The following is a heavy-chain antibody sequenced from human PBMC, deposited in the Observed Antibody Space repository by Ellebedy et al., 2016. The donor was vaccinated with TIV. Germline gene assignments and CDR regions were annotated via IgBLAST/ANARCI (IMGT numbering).Heavy chain of an antibody. V-gene: IGHV3-48*04. CDR1: GFTFSSYY. CDR2: ISGSGGMM. CDR3: ARRSRGPSYYFDY. Sequence: PGGSLRLSCAASGFTFSSYYMNWVRQAPGKGLEWVSYISGSGGMMDHADSVKGRFTISRDNAKNSLYLQLSSLRAEDTAVYYCARRSRGPSYYFDYWGQGALVTVSS. J-gene: IGHJ4*02. D-gene: IGHD3-10*01.